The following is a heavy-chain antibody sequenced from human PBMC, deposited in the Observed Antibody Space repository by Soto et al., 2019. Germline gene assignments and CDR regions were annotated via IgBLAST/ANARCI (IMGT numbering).Heavy chain of an antibody. J-gene: IGHJ1*01. V-gene: IGHV4-34*01. CDR1: GGSFSGYY. CDR2: INHSGST. Sequence: QVQLQQWGAGLLKPSETLSLTCAVYGGSFSGYYWSWIRQPPGKGLEWIGEINHSGSTNYNPSLKSRVTIPVDTSKTQFPLKLSSVTAADTAVYYCASGPYGDSGGEYFQHWGQGTLVTVSS. CDR3: ASGPYGDSGGEYFQH. D-gene: IGHD4-17*01.